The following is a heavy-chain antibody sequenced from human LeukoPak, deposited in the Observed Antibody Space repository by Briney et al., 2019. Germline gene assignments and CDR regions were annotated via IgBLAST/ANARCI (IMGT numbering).Heavy chain of an antibody. Sequence: GGPLNLSCAAFGFPFGSISRNWVRKAQGKGLEWVSSISSSSSYIYYADSVKGRFTISRDNAKNSLYLQMNSLRAEDTAVYYCARDPAMGDYWGQGTLVTVSS. CDR2: ISSSSSYI. J-gene: IGHJ4*02. D-gene: IGHD5-18*01. CDR1: GFPFGSIS. V-gene: IGHV3-21*01. CDR3: ARDPAMGDY.